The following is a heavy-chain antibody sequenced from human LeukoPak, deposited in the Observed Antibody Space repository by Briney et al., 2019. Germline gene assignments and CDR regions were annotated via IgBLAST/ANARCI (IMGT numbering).Heavy chain of an antibody. J-gene: IGHJ5*02. CDR3: AKVMSLNWFDP. V-gene: IGHV3-23*01. Sequence: GGSLRLSCAAAGFTFSSYAMSWVRQAPGKGLEWVSAISGSGGSTYYADSVKGRLTISRDNSKNTLYLQMNSLRAEDMAVYYCAKVMSLNWFDPWGQGTLVTVSS. CDR2: ISGSGGST. CDR1: GFTFSSYA.